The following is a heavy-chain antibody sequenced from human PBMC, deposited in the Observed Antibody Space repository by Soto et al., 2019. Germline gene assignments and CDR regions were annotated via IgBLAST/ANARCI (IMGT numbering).Heavy chain of an antibody. J-gene: IGHJ4*02. CDR3: ARWELRDFDS. V-gene: IGHV4-31*03. CDR1: GASVTSDSYY. Sequence: TLSLTYSVSGASVTSDSYYWSWIRQHPGKGLEWIGYISHTGSAFYNPSLKSRVSISIDTSTDKFSLRLSSLTAADTAVYYCARWELRDFDSWGPGTLVTVS. D-gene: IGHD1-7*01. CDR2: ISHTGSA.